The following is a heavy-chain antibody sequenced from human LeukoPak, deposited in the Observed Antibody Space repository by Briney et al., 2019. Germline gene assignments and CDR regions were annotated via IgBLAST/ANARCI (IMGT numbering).Heavy chain of an antibody. V-gene: IGHV3-74*01. Sequence: PGGSLRLSCAASGFTFSSYWMHWVRQAPGKGLVWVSRINTDGSSTSYADSVKGRFTISRDNAKNTLYLQMNSLRSEDTAVYYCARGSGSHGRDWFHPWGQGTLVTVSS. CDR3: ARGSGSHGRDWFHP. CDR2: INTDGSST. D-gene: IGHD1-26*01. CDR1: GFTFSSYW. J-gene: IGHJ5*02.